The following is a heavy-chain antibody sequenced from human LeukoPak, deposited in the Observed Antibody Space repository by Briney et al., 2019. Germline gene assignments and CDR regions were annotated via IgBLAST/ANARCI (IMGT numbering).Heavy chain of an antibody. J-gene: IGHJ5*02. Sequence: SETLSLTCTVSGGSISSSSYYWGWIRQPPGKGLEWIGSIYHSGSTYYNPSLKSRVTISVDTSKNQFSLKLSSVTAADTAVYYCARVDWTGFDPWGQGTLVTVSS. CDR1: GGSISSSSYY. V-gene: IGHV4-39*07. D-gene: IGHD3/OR15-3a*01. CDR2: IYHSGST. CDR3: ARVDWTGFDP.